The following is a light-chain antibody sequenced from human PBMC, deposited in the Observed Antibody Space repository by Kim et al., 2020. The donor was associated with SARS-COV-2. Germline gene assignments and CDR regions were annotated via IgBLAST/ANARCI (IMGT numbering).Light chain of an antibody. CDR1: QSVSSSY. CDR3: QQYGSSPPYS. V-gene: IGKV3-20*01. CDR2: GAS. Sequence: SRGERATLSRRASQSVSSSYLAWYQQNPGQAPRLLIYGASSRATGIPDRFSGSGSGTDFTLTISRLEPEDFAVYYCQQYGSSPPYSFGQGTKLEI. J-gene: IGKJ2*03.